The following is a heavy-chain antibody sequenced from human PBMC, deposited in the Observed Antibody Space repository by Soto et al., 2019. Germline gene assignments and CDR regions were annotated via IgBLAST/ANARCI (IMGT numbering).Heavy chain of an antibody. CDR3: AKTLNPVITNYYYGMDV. Sequence: ASVKVSCKASGYTFTSYGISWVRQAPGQGLEWMGWISAYNGHTNYVQKLQDRVTMTTDTSTSTAYMELRSLRSDDTAVYYCAKTLNPVITNYYYGMDVWGQGTTVTV. CDR1: GYTFTSYG. D-gene: IGHD3-22*01. J-gene: IGHJ6*02. V-gene: IGHV1-18*01. CDR2: ISAYNGHT.